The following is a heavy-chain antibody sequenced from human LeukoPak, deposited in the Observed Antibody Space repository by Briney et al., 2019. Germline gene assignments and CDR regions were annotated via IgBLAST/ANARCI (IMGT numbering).Heavy chain of an antibody. J-gene: IGHJ4*02. CDR1: GYTFSGNY. CDR2: INPNSGGT. D-gene: IGHD3-22*01. V-gene: IGHV1-2*06. Sequence: ASVKVSCKASGYTFSGNYMEWVRQAPGQGLEWMGRINPNSGGTNYAQKFQGRVTMTRDTSISTAYMELSRLRSDDTAVYYCASQSTYYDSSGYIFDYWGQGTLVTVSS. CDR3: ASQSTYYDSSGYIFDY.